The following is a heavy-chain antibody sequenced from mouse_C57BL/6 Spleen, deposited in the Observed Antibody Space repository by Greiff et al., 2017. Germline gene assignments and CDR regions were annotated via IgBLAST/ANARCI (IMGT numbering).Heavy chain of an antibody. J-gene: IGHJ2*01. Sequence: VQLQQSGASVKISCKASGYAFSSYWMNWVKQRPGKGLEWIGQIYPGDGDTNYNGKFKGKATLTADKSSSTAYMQLSSLTSEDSAVYFCARLVGLYFDYWGQGTTLTVSS. CDR3: ARLVGLYFDY. CDR1: GYAFSSYW. CDR2: IYPGDGDT. V-gene: IGHV1-80*01. D-gene: IGHD1-1*02.